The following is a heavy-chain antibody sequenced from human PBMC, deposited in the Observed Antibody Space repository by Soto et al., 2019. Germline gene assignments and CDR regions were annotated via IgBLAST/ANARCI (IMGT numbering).Heavy chain of an antibody. D-gene: IGHD3-22*01. Sequence: ETLSLTCAVYGGSFSGYYWSWIRQPPGKGLEWIGEINHSGSTNYNPSLKSRVTISVDTSKNQFSLKLSSVTAADTAVYYCARGKGYYYDSSGYYRARWFDPWGQGTLVTVSS. CDR1: GGSFSGYY. CDR3: ARGKGYYYDSSGYYRARWFDP. V-gene: IGHV4-34*01. CDR2: INHSGST. J-gene: IGHJ5*02.